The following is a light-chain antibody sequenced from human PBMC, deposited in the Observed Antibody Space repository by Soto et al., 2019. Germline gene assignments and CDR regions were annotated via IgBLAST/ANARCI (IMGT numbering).Light chain of an antibody. V-gene: IGKV3-20*01. J-gene: IGKJ2*01. CDR1: QSVRSNY. Sequence: EIVLTQSPGTLSLSPGQRATLSCRASQSVRSNYLAWYQQKPGQAPSLLIYGASSRATGVPDRFSGSGSGTDFTLTISRLEPEDFAVYYCQQYGSSTVTFGQGTKLEIK. CDR3: QQYGSSTVT. CDR2: GAS.